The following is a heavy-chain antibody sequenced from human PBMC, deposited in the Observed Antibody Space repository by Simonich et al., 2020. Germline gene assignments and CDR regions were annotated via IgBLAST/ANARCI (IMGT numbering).Heavy chain of an antibody. D-gene: IGHD3-10*01. CDR2: IWYDGSNN. CDR3: ARNHDGSEYFQH. V-gene: IGHV3-33*08. J-gene: IGHJ1*01. Sequence: QVQLVESGGGVVQPGRSLRLSCAASGFTFSSYAMSWVRQAPGKGLGWVAVIWYDGSNNYYANSVKGRFTISRDNSKNTLYLQMNSLRAEDTAVYYCARNHDGSEYFQHWGQGTLVTVSS. CDR1: GFTFSSYA.